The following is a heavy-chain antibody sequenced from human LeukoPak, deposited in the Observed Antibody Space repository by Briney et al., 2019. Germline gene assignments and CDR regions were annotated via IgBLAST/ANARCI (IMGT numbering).Heavy chain of an antibody. V-gene: IGHV1-18*04. CDR3: ATDVITGTTKGAFDV. CDR2: ISVYNGDA. J-gene: IGHJ3*01. Sequence: GASVKVSCKASGYTFVSYGITWVRQAPGQGLEWMGWISVYNGDAKYAQNLQDRVTVTEDTSTDTAYMELSSLRSEDTAVYYCATDVITGTTKGAFDVWGQGTMVIVSS. D-gene: IGHD1-7*01. CDR1: GYTFVSYG.